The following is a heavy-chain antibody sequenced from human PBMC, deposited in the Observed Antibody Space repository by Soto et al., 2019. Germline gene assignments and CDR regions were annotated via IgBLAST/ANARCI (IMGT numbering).Heavy chain of an antibody. J-gene: IGHJ6*02. CDR2: ISYSGST. V-gene: IGHV4-59*01. Sequence: SETLSLTCSVSCGSISSSFWSWIRQPPGKELEWIGYISYSGSTTYNPSLKSRITLSVDTSKNQFSLRVASVTAADTAVYYCARGHRAMEYYYYYGMDVWGQGTTVTVSS. CDR1: CGSISSSF. D-gene: IGHD5-18*01. CDR3: ARGHRAMEYYYYYGMDV.